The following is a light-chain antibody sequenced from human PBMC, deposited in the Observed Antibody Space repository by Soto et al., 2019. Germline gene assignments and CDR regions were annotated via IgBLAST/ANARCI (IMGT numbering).Light chain of an antibody. J-gene: IGKJ1*01. CDR2: GAS. CDR1: QSVSSN. V-gene: IGKV3-15*01. CDR3: QHYNYWPPRT. Sequence: VITQSQDTISLTKGERAPLSCRASQSVSSNLAWYQQKPGQVPRLLIYGASTRATCVPAMFSGSGSGTEFTLTISSLQAEDFAVYYCQHYNYWPPRTFGQAGKVDI.